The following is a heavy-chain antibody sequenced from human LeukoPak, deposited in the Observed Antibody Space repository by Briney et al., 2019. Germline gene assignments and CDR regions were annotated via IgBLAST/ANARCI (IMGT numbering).Heavy chain of an antibody. CDR3: AKDGRVHYYYYMDV. Sequence: GGSLRLSCAASGFTFSSYGMHWVRQAPGKGLEWVAFIRYDGSNKYYADSVKGRFTISRDNSKNTLYLQMNSLRAEDTAVYYCAKDGRVHYYYYMDVWGQGTLVTVSS. CDR1: GFTFSSYG. D-gene: IGHD1-1*01. CDR2: IRYDGSNK. V-gene: IGHV3-30*02. J-gene: IGHJ6*03.